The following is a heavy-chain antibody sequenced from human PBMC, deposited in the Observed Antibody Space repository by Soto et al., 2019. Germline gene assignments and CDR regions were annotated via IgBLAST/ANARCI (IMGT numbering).Heavy chain of an antibody. V-gene: IGHV3-30-3*01. J-gene: IGHJ4*02. CDR2: ISYDGSNK. Sequence: QVQLVESGGGVVQPGGSLRLSCAASGFTFSSYALHWDRQAPGKGLEWVAVISYDGSNKYYADSVKGRFTISRDNSKNTLYLQMNSLSAEDTAVYYCARDHERLDDLQFDYWGQGTLDTVSS. CDR3: ARDHERLDDLQFDY. D-gene: IGHD1-1*01. CDR1: GFTFSSYA.